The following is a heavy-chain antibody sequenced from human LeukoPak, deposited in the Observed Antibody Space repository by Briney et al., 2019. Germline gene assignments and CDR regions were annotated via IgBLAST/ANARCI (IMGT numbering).Heavy chain of an antibody. D-gene: IGHD4-17*01. CDR3: ARGSDYGDRYFDY. CDR2: IYTSGST. V-gene: IGHV4-61*02. J-gene: IGHJ4*02. Sequence: SETLPLTCTVSGGSISSGSYYWSWIRQPAGKGLEWIGRIYTSGSTNYNPSLKSRVTISVDTSKNQFSLKLSSVTAADTAVYYCARGSDYGDRYFDYWGQGTLVTVSS. CDR1: GGSISSGSYY.